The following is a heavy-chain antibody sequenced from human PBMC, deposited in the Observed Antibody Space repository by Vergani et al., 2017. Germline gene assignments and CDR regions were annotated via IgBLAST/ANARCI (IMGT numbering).Heavy chain of an antibody. V-gene: IGHV3-23*04. CDR1: GFRFSNYW. J-gene: IGHJ4*02. CDR2: VSGSSATP. CDR3: TKGSRGYTGYFVDY. D-gene: IGHD3-22*01. Sequence: EVEVVESGGGLVQPGGSLRLSCAASGFRFSNYWMHWLRQAPGKGLEWVSSVSGSSATPYYADSVKGRFIISRDNSKNTLHLQMNSLRADDTAVYYCTKGSRGYTGYFVDYGGKGTLATVSS.